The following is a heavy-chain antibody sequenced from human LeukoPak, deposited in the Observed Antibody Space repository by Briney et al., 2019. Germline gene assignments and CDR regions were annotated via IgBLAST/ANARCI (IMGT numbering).Heavy chain of an antibody. CDR1: GGSINSGGYY. V-gene: IGHV4-31*03. Sequence: SETLSLTCTVSGGSINSGGYYWSWIRQHPGKGLEWTGYISYSGSTYYNPSLKRRLTISLDTSKNQFSLRLSSVSAADTAVYFCTVGPHHYFDSWGQGTLVTVSS. CDR3: TVGPHHYFDS. D-gene: IGHD4-11*01. J-gene: IGHJ4*02. CDR2: ISYSGST.